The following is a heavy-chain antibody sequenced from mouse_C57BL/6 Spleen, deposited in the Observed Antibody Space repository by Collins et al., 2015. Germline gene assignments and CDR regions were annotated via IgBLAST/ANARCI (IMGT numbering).Heavy chain of an antibody. D-gene: IGHD2-2*01. J-gene: IGHJ4*01. Sequence: QVQLQQPGAELVMPGASVKLSCKASGYTFTSYWMHWVKQRPGQGLEWIGEIDPSDSYTNYNQKFKGKSTLTVDKSSSTAYMQLSSLTSEDSAVYYCARTGYGYDVDAMDYWGQGTSVIVSS. CDR3: ARTGYGYDVDAMDY. V-gene: IGHV1-69*01. CDR2: IDPSDSYT. CDR1: GYTFTSYW.